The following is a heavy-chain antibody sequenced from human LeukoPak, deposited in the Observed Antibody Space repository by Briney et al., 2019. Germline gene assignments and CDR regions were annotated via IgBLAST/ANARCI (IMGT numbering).Heavy chain of an antibody. V-gene: IGHV7-4-1*02. Sequence: ASVKVSCKASGYTFTTYAMNWVRQAPGQGLEWMGWINTNTGNPTYAQGFTGRFAFSLDTSVSTAYLQISSLMPEDTAVYYCARVGSTVTTTLDYFDFWGQGTLVIVSS. CDR2: INTNTGNP. D-gene: IGHD4-11*01. CDR1: GYTFTTYA. CDR3: ARVGSTVTTTLDYFDF. J-gene: IGHJ4*02.